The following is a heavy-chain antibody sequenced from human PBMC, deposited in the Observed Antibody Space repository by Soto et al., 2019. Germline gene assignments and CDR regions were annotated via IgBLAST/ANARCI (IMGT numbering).Heavy chain of an antibody. Sequence: EVQLVESGGGLVQPGGSLRLSCAASGFTVSNSYMIWVRQAPGKGLECVSVIYTGGSTYHADSVKGRFSISRDNSKNTLYLQMNSLKTEDTAVYYCATPTVVTHLLDFWGQGNLVTVSS. D-gene: IGHD4-17*01. J-gene: IGHJ4*01. CDR3: ATPTVVTHLLDF. CDR2: IYTGGST. CDR1: GFTVSNSY. V-gene: IGHV3-66*04.